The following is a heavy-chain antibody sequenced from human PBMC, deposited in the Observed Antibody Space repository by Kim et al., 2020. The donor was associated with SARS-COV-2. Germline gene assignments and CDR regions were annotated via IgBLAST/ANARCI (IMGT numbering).Heavy chain of an antibody. D-gene: IGHD6-19*01. J-gene: IGHJ4*02. CDR3: ARGSVAGKDY. CDR1: GGSISSGSYY. Sequence: SETLSLTCTVSGGSISSGSYYWSWIQQPAGKGLEWIGRIYTSGSTNYNPSLKSRVTISVDTSKNQFSLKLSSVTAADTAVYYCARGSVAGKDYWGQGTLVTVSS. CDR2: IYTSGST. V-gene: IGHV4-61*02.